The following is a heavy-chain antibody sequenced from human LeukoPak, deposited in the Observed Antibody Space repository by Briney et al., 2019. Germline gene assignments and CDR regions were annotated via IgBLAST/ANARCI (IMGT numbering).Heavy chain of an antibody. D-gene: IGHD1-26*01. J-gene: IGHJ6*02. Sequence: GASVKVSCKASGYTFANYGINWVRQAPGQGLEWMGWINTYNGNTIYAQKLQGRVTMTTDTSTSTAYMELRSLRSDDTAVYYCARTYSGSLYYYYGMDVWGQGTTVTVSS. V-gene: IGHV1-18*01. CDR3: ARTYSGSLYYYYGMDV. CDR2: INTYNGNT. CDR1: GYTFANYG.